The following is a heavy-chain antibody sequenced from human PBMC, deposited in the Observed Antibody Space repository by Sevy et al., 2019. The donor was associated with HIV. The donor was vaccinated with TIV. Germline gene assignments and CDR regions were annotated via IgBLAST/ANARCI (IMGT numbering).Heavy chain of an antibody. CDR1: GFTVSNNY. CDR2: IYSGGNK. CDR3: AGAYTVTSMDV. J-gene: IGHJ6*04. V-gene: IGHV3-53*01. D-gene: IGHD4-17*01. Sequence: GGSLRLSCTVSGFTVSNNYMSWVRQAPGKGLEWVSVIYSGGNKYYADSVKGRFTISRDNSKNTLYLQMNSLTAEDTAIYYCAGAYTVTSMDVWGKGTTVTVSS.